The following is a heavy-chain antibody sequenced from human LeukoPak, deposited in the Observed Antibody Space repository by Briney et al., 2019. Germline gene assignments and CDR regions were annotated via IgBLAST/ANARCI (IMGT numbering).Heavy chain of an antibody. Sequence: GASVKVSCKASGYTFTSYGISWVRQAPGQGLEWMGWINTNTGNPTYAQGFTGRFVFSLDTSVSTAYLQISSLKAEDTAVYYCARDLVVVVPAAGGYYYMDVWGKGTTVTVSS. CDR2: INTNTGNP. D-gene: IGHD2-2*01. J-gene: IGHJ6*03. CDR3: ARDLVVVVPAAGGYYYMDV. V-gene: IGHV7-4-1*02. CDR1: GYTFTSYG.